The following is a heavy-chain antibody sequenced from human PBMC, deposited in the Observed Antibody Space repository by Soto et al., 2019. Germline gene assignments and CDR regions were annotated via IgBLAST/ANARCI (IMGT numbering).Heavy chain of an antibody. Sequence: PVGSLRLSCAASGFTFSSYAMSWVRQAPGKGLEWVSTISVSYSTSYADSVKGRFTISRDNAKNTLYLQMNSLRAEDTAVYYCARGVLRYFDAVDYWGQGTPVNVSS. V-gene: IGHV3-23*01. CDR3: ARGVLRYFDAVDY. CDR2: ISVSYST. J-gene: IGHJ4*02. D-gene: IGHD3-9*01. CDR1: GFTFSSYA.